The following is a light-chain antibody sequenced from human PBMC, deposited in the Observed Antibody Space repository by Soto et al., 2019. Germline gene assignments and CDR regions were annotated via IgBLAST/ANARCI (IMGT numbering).Light chain of an antibody. CDR3: GSYAGTKNFVV. CDR1: SSDIGVYDY. Sequence: QSVLTQPPSASGSPGQSVTISCTGTSSDIGVYDYVSWYQRHPGKAPKLVIYDVTKRPPGVPDRFSGSKSGNTASLTVSGLQAEDEADYFCGSYAGTKNFVVFGGGTKVTVL. V-gene: IGLV2-8*01. J-gene: IGLJ2*01. CDR2: DVT.